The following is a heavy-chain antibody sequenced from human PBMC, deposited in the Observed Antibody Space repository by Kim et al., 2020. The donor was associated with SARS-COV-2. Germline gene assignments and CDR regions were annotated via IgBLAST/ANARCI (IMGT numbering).Heavy chain of an antibody. CDR3: ARDPPEGSAEGQGY. CDR1: GFTLSSYS. V-gene: IGHV3-21*01. J-gene: IGHJ4*02. Sequence: GGSLRLSCAASGFTLSSYSMNWVRQAPGKGLEWVSSISSSSSYIYYADSVKGRFTISRDNAKNSLYLQMNSLRAEDTAVYYCARDPPEGSAEGQGYWGQGTLVTVSS. CDR2: ISSSSSYI.